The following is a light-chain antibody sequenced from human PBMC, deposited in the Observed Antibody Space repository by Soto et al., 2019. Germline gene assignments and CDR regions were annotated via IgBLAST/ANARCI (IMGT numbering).Light chain of an antibody. CDR2: DII. J-gene: IGLJ1*01. V-gene: IGLV2-14*03. CDR3: VSFTTSRSYV. CDR1: SRDVGAYIF. Sequence: QSVLTQPASVSGSPGQSITISCTGTSRDVGAYIFVSWYQQHPGKAPRLMIYDIINRPSGVSNRFSGSKSGNTASLTISGLQAEDEADYYCVSFTTSRSYVFGTGTKVTVL.